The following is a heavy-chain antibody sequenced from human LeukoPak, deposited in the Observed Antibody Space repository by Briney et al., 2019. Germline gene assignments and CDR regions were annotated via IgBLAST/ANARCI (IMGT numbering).Heavy chain of an antibody. J-gene: IGHJ6*03. V-gene: IGHV1-8*03. CDR2: MNPNSGNT. CDR3: ARTIAAAGKSYYYYYMDV. Sequence: ASVKVSCKASGYTFTSYDIHWVRQATGQGREWMGWMNPNSGNTGYAQKFQGRVTITRNTSLSTAYMELSSLRSEDTAVYYCARTIAAAGKSYYYYYMDVWGKGTTVTISS. D-gene: IGHD6-13*01. CDR1: GYTFTSYD.